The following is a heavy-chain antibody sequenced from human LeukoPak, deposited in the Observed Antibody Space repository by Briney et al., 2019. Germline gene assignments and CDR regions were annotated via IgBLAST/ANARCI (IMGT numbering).Heavy chain of an antibody. D-gene: IGHD3-10*01. Sequence: ASVKVSCKASGYTFTSYDINWVRQATGQGLEWMGWMNPNSGNTGYAQKFQGRVTMTRNTSISTAYMELSSLRSEDTAVYYCARDRPSYGSGSYRAYYYYGMDVWGQGTTVTVSS. J-gene: IGHJ6*02. CDR2: MNPNSGNT. V-gene: IGHV1-8*01. CDR3: ARDRPSYGSGSYRAYYYYGMDV. CDR1: GYTFTSYD.